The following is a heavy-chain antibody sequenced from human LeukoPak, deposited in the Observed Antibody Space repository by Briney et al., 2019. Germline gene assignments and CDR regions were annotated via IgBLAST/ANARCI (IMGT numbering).Heavy chain of an antibody. J-gene: IGHJ6*04. V-gene: IGHV3-7*03. D-gene: IGHD3-10*01. CDR3: ARDDGYGSGSLNPYYYYGMDV. CDR1: GFTFSSYW. CDR2: IKQDGSEK. Sequence: PGGSLRLSCAASGFTFSSYWMSWVRQAPGRGLEWVANIKQDGSEKNYVDSVKGRFTISRDNAKNSLLLQMDSLRAEDTAVYYCARDDGYGSGSLNPYYYYGMDVWGKGTTVTVSS.